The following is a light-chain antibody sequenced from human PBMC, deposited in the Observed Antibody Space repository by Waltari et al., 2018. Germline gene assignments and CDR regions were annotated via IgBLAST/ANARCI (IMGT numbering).Light chain of an antibody. CDR3: QQYYSTIFT. CDR2: WAS. V-gene: IGKV4-1*01. Sequence: VVPPSPASLAVSLGARAPLPCPSRPRVFSRSTHKNSLAWYQKKPGQPPKLLIYWASTRESGVPDRFSGSGSGTDFTLTISSLQAEDVAVYYCQQYYSTIFTFGPGTKVDIK. J-gene: IGKJ3*01. CDR1: PRVFSRSTHKNS.